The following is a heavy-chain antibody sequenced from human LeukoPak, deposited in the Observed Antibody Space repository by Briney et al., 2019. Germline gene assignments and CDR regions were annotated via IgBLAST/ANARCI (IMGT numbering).Heavy chain of an antibody. J-gene: IGHJ6*02. V-gene: IGHV3-43*02. Sequence: GGSLRLSCAASGFAFHAFDMYWVRQAPGKGLEWVSRITNDGGKTYYADSVRGRFTISRDNSQSSLYLQMNSLRTDDAALYYCATWAFYHGLDVWGQRTTVTVSS. CDR2: ITNDGGKT. CDR3: ATWAFYHGLDV. CDR1: GFAFHAFD. D-gene: IGHD1-26*01.